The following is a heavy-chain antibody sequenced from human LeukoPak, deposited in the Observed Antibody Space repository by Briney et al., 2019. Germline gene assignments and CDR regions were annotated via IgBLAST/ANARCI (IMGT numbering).Heavy chain of an antibody. J-gene: IGHJ4*02. CDR1: GFTFSSYA. Sequence: GGSLRLSCAASGFTFSSYAMHWVRQAPGKGLEWVAVISYDGSNKYYADSVKGRFTISRDNSKNTLYPQMNSLRAEDTAVYYCARWPLGYWGQGTLVTVSS. CDR2: ISYDGSNK. CDR3: ARWPLGY. D-gene: IGHD5-12*01. V-gene: IGHV3-30*04.